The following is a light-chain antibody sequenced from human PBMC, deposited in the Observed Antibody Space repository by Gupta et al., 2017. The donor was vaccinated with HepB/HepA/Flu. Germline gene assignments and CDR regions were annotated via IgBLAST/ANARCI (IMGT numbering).Light chain of an antibody. Sequence: DIQMTQSPSSLSASVGDRVTSTCRASQSIRSYLNWYQQKPGKAPKLLIYAASSLQSGVPSRFSGSGYGTDLTLTISSRQPEDFATYYWQQIDSTPPWTFGQGTKVEIK. CDR2: AAS. J-gene: IGKJ1*01. CDR3: QQIDSTPPWT. V-gene: IGKV1-39*01. CDR1: QSIRSY.